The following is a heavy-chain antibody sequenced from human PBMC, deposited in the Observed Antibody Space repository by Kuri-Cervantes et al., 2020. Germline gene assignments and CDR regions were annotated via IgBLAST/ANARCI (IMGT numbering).Heavy chain of an antibody. D-gene: IGHD4-17*01. J-gene: IGHJ4*02. CDR1: GFTFDDYA. Sequence: LSLTCAASGFTFDDYAMHWVRQAPGKGLEWVSGISWSSGSIGYADSVKGRFTISRDNAKNSLYLQMNSLRAEDTALYYCAKGSGGDYLVYFDYWGQGTLVTVSS. V-gene: IGHV3-9*01. CDR2: ISWSSGSI. CDR3: AKGSGGDYLVYFDY.